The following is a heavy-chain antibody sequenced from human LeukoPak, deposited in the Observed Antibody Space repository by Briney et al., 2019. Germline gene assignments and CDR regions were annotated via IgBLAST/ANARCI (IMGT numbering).Heavy chain of an antibody. J-gene: IGHJ4*02. CDR1: GGSVSSGSYY. V-gene: IGHV4-61*01. Sequence: SETLSLTCTVSGGSVSSGSYYWSWIRQPPGKGLEWIGEINHSGSTNYNPSLKSRVTISVDTSKNQFSLKLSSVTAADTAVYYCARDRLGVFDYWGQGTLVTVSS. CDR3: ARDRLGVFDY. D-gene: IGHD3-16*01. CDR2: INHSGST.